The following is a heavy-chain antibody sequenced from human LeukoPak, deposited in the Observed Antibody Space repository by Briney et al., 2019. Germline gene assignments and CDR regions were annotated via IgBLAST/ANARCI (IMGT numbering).Heavy chain of an antibody. CDR2: IYYSGST. V-gene: IGHV4-59*01. CDR3: ARELSLTGTLDY. D-gene: IGHD1-7*01. CDR1: GGSISSDH. J-gene: IGHJ4*02. Sequence: SETLSLTCTVSGGSISSDHWSWIRQPPGKGLEWIGYIYYSGSTSYNPSLKSRVTISVDTSKNQFSLKLNSVTAADTAVYYCARELSLTGTLDYWGQGTLVTVSS.